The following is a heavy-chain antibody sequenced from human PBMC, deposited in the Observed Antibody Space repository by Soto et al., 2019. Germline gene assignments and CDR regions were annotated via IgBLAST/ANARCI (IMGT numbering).Heavy chain of an antibody. CDR2: IWNDGSKK. CDR1: GFTFNTYA. J-gene: IGHJ4*02. CDR3: ARDLTAVAGH. V-gene: IGHV3-33*01. D-gene: IGHD6-19*01. Sequence: SLRLSCATSGFTFNTYAMLWVRQAPGKGLEWVSLIWNDGSKKYYADSVKGRFTISRDNAKNSLFLQMNSLRAEDTAVYYCARDLTAVAGHWGQGTLVTVSS.